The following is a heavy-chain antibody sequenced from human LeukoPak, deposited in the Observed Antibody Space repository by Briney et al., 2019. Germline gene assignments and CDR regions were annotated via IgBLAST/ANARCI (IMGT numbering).Heavy chain of an antibody. CDR1: GGPISSGDYY. J-gene: IGHJ3*02. Sequence: SQTVSLTCSVSGGPISSGDYYWSWIRQPPGKGLEWIGYIYYSGSTYYNPSLKSRVTISVDTSKNQFSLKLSSVTAADTAVYYCARGHDSSGYYYHDAFDIWGQGTMVTVSS. CDR2: IYYSGST. V-gene: IGHV4-30-4*01. D-gene: IGHD3-22*01. CDR3: ARGHDSSGYYYHDAFDI.